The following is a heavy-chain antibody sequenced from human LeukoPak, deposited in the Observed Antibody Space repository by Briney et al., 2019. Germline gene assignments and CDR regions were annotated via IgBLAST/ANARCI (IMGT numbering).Heavy chain of an antibody. CDR3: ARDLGIAAVPIP. CDR2: ISSSGSTI. CDR1: GFTFSSYG. Sequence: PGGSLRLSCAASGFTFSSYGMHWVRQAPGKGLEWVSYISSSGSTIYYADSVKGRFTISRDNAKNSLYLQMNSLRAEDTAVYYCARDLGIAAVPIPWGQGTLVTVSS. J-gene: IGHJ5*02. D-gene: IGHD6-13*01. V-gene: IGHV3-48*04.